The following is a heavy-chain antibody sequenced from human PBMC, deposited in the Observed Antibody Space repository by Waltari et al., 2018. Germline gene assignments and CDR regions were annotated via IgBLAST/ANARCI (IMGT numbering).Heavy chain of an antibody. CDR2: INPNSGGT. D-gene: IGHD3-22*01. V-gene: IGHV1-2*02. CDR3: ARDDSSGYYSFDY. Sequence: QVQLVQSGAEVKKPGASVKVSCKASGYTFTGYYLHWVRQAPGQGLEWMGWINPNSGGTNYAQKFQGGVTMTRDTSISTAYMELSRLRSDDTAVYYCARDDSSGYYSFDYWGQGTLVTVSS. CDR1: GYTFTGYY. J-gene: IGHJ4*02.